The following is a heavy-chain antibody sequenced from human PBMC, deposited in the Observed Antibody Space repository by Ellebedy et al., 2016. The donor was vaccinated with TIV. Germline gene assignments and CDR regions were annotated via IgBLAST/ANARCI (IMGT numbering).Heavy chain of an antibody. Sequence: MPSETLSLTCAIYGGSFSGSFSDSYWTWIRQPPGKGLEWIGEINRSGTTHYNPSLKRRVTISVDTSKNQFSLKLSSVTAADTAVYYCARPQWPFYWGQGTLVTVSS. J-gene: IGHJ4*02. CDR1: GGSFSGSFSDSY. D-gene: IGHD6-19*01. CDR3: ARPQWPFY. CDR2: INRSGTT. V-gene: IGHV4-34*01.